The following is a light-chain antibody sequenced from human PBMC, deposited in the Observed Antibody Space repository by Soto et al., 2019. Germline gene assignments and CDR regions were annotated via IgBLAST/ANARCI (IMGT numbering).Light chain of an antibody. CDR3: QQSYSTPRT. J-gene: IGKJ1*01. Sequence: EIVLTQSPGTLSLSPGERATLSCRASPSVSGSNLAWYQQKPGQAPRLVIYGASSRATGIPDRFSGSGSGTDFTLTISRLEPEDFATYYCQQSYSTPRTFGQGTKVEIK. V-gene: IGKV3-20*01. CDR1: PSVSGSN. CDR2: GAS.